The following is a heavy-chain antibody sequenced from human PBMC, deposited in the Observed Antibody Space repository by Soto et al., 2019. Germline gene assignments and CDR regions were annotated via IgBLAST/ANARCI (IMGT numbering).Heavy chain of an antibody. J-gene: IGHJ5*01. CDR3: VRLGSVGPDDS. Sequence: EVLLLESGGGLVQPGGSLRLSCATSGFTFPNYAMSWVRQAPGKGLEWLSIISANGGSTYYADSVKGRFTISRDNSKRTLFLQMSSLRAEDTALYFCVRLGSVGPDDSWGQGTLVTVSS. CDR1: GFTFPNYA. V-gene: IGHV3-23*01. CDR2: ISANGGST.